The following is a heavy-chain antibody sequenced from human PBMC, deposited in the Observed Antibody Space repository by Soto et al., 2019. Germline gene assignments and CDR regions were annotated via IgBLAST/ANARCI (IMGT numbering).Heavy chain of an antibody. CDR1: GYSINSDDY. Sequence: PSETLSLTCTVSGYSINSDDYWGWIRQPPGKGLEWIASIYHSVSTFYNPSLRSRVTISIDKSKNQFSLKLSSVTAADTAVYYCARVRYYYGSGSYYPEYSYGMDVWGQGTTVTVSS. D-gene: IGHD3-10*01. V-gene: IGHV4-38-2*02. CDR3: ARVRYYYGSGSYYPEYSYGMDV. CDR2: IYHSVST. J-gene: IGHJ6*02.